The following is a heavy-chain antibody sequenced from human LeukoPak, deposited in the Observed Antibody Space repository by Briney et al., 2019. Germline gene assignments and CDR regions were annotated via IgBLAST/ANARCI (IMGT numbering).Heavy chain of an antibody. D-gene: IGHD3-10*01. Sequence: ASVKVSCKASGYTFTSYYMHWVRQAPGQGLEWMGIINPSGGSTSYAQKFQGRVTVTRNTSISTAYMELSSLRSEDTAVYYCARSSTASGYYFDYWGQGTLVTVSS. J-gene: IGHJ4*02. CDR1: GYTFTSYY. V-gene: IGHV1-46*01. CDR2: INPSGGST. CDR3: ARSSTASGYYFDY.